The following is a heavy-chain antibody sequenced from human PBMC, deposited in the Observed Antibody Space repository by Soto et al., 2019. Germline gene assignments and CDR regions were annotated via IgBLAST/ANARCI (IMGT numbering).Heavy chain of an antibody. Sequence: ASVKVSCKACGYTFTGYYMHWVRQAPGQGLEWMGWINPNSGGTNYAQKFQGWVTMTRDTSISTAYMELSRLRSDDTAVYYCARQVRRPPGSTLYHYAYLFHALVGWG. D-gene: IGHD2-2*01. CDR3: ARQVRRPPGSTLYHYAYLFHALVG. V-gene: IGHV1-2*04. CDR1: GYTFTGYY. J-gene: IGHJ6*02. CDR2: INPNSGGT.